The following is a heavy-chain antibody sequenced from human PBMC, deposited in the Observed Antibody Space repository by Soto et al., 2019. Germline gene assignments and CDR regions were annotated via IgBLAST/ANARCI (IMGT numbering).Heavy chain of an antibody. D-gene: IGHD4-4*01. Sequence: PSETLSLTCTVSGGSVSSGSYYWSWIRQPPGKGLEWIGYIYYSGSTNYNPSLKSRVTISVDTSKNQFSLKLSSVTAADTAVYYCARDWKSNYLYFDYWGQGTLVTVSS. CDR1: GGSVSSGSYY. J-gene: IGHJ4*02. CDR2: IYYSGST. V-gene: IGHV4-61*01. CDR3: ARDWKSNYLYFDY.